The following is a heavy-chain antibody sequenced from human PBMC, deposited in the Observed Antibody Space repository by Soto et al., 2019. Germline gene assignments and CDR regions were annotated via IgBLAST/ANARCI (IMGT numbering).Heavy chain of an antibody. CDR3: ARTSRGRTLIVVVYAFDI. V-gene: IGHV4-59*01. CDR2: IYYIGST. Sequence: SETLSLTCSVSGGTPSRFYWSWFRQPPGKGLEWIGYIYYIGSTNYTPSPKSRVTISVDTPKNQFSLKLSSVTAADTAVYYCARTSRGRTLIVVVYAFDIWGQGTMVT. D-gene: IGHD3-22*01. CDR1: GGTPSRFY. J-gene: IGHJ3*02.